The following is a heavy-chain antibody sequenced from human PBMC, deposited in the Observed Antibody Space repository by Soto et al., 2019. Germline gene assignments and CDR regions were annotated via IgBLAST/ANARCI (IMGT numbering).Heavy chain of an antibody. J-gene: IGHJ6*01. D-gene: IGHD3-22*01. Sequence: PGGSLTLSCAASEFTFSSYAMSWDRQAPRQGLAWVSAFSGSGGSTYYAASVKCRFTIPRDNAKYTPYLQMYRLRAAVPAVYYFARSEVIVCGVGICGQETTVTISS. CDR1: EFTFSSYA. CDR2: FSGSGGST. V-gene: IGHV3-23*01. CDR3: ARSEVIVCGVGI.